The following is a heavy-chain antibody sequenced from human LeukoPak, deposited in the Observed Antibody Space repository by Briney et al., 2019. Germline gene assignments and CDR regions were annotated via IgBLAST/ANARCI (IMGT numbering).Heavy chain of an antibody. CDR3: ARADNWNDLVDY. V-gene: IGHV4-59*01. Sequence: TSETLSLTCTVSGGSISSYYWSWIRQPPGKGLEWIGYIYYSGSTNYNPSLKSRVTISVDTSKNQFSLKLSSVTAADTAVYYRARADNWNDLVDYWGQGTLVTVSS. J-gene: IGHJ4*02. CDR1: GGSISSYY. CDR2: IYYSGST. D-gene: IGHD1-20*01.